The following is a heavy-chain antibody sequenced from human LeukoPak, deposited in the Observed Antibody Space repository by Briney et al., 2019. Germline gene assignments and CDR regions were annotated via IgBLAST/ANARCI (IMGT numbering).Heavy chain of an antibody. Sequence: SETLSLTCTVSGYSISSGYYWGWIRQPLGKGLEWIGSIYHSGSTYYNPSLKSRVTISVDTSKNQFSLKLSSVTAADTAVYYCARQYYDYVWGSYRLNWFDPWGQGTLVTVSS. CDR2: IYHSGST. CDR3: ARQYYDYVWGSYRLNWFDP. J-gene: IGHJ5*02. CDR1: GYSISSGYY. V-gene: IGHV4-38-2*02. D-gene: IGHD3-16*02.